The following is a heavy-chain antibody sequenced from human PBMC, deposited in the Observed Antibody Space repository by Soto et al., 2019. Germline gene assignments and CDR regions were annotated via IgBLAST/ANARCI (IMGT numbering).Heavy chain of an antibody. CDR2: ISSSTTTI. Sequence: PGGSLRLSCAASGFSFSDYAMNWVRQAPGKGLEWISYISSSTTTIYYADSVKGRFTIFRDNAKKSLFLQMNSLRDEDTAVYYCATEELSSLGYWGQGTLVTVSS. D-gene: IGHD3-16*02. J-gene: IGHJ4*02. CDR3: ATEELSSLGY. V-gene: IGHV3-48*02. CDR1: GFSFSDYA.